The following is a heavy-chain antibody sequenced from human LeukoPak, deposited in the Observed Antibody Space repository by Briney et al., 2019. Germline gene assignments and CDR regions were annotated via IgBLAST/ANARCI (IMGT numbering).Heavy chain of an antibody. CDR2: ISSSSSYI. Sequence: GGSLRLSCAASGFTFSSYSMNWVRQAPGKGLEWVSFISSSSSYIYYADSVKGRFTISRDNAKNSLYLQMNSLRAEDTAVYYCARRGIAAAGTWLSLYYFDYWGQGTLVTVSS. V-gene: IGHV3-21*04. J-gene: IGHJ4*02. CDR3: ARRGIAAAGTWLSLYYFDY. D-gene: IGHD6-13*01. CDR1: GFTFSSYS.